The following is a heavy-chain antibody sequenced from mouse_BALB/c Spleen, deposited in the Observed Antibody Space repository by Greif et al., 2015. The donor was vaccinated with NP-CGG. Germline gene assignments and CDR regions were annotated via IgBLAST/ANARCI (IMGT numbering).Heavy chain of an antibody. V-gene: IGHV1-80*01. CDR2: IYPGDGDT. J-gene: IGHJ4*01. CDR3: GSSYAMDY. D-gene: IGHD1-1*01. CDR1: GYAFSSYW. Sequence: LVESGAELVRPGSSVKISCKASGYAFSSYWMNWVKQRPGQGLEWIGQIYPGDGDTNYNGKFKGKATLTADKSSSTAYMQLSSLTSEDSAVYFCGSSYAMDYWGQGTSVTVSS.